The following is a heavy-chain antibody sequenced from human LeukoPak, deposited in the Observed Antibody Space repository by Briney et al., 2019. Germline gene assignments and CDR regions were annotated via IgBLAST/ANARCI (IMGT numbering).Heavy chain of an antibody. CDR3: ARCTKYTTGWRNWFDP. Sequence: PGGSLRLSCAASGFTFRNHAMNWLRQTPGKGLEWVSSISTDGVNTYYADSVKGRFTISRDTSKDTLYLQMNSLSAEDTAVYYCARCTKYTTGWRNWFDPWGQGTLVTVSS. D-gene: IGHD2-8*01. CDR2: ISTDGVNT. V-gene: IGHV3-23*01. J-gene: IGHJ5*02. CDR1: GFTFRNHA.